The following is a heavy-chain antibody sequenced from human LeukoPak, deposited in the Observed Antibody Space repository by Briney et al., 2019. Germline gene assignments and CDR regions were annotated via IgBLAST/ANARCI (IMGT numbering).Heavy chain of an antibody. D-gene: IGHD4-17*01. CDR1: GGSISSYY. V-gene: IGHV3-7*01. J-gene: IGHJ4*02. Sequence: ETLSLTCTVSGGSISSYYWSWVRQAPGKGLEWVANIKQDGGQIYYLESVKGRFTVSRDNAKNSLYLQMNSLRAEDTAVYYCARLGARQMLEYWGQGTLVTVSS. CDR3: ARLGARQMLEY. CDR2: IKQDGGQI.